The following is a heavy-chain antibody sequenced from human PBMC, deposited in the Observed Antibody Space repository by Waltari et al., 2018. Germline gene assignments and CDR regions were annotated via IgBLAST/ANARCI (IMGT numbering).Heavy chain of an antibody. CDR2: ISWNDDK. Sequence: QITLKESGPTLVKPTQTRTLTCTFSGFSLSTTGVGVGWVRQPPGKALECLALISWNDDKHYSPSLQSRLTITKDTANTQVVLTLTNMNPVNAATYHCVHVLPQANTWLLDYYAAWGQRTVVTFSS. CDR1: GFSLSTTGVG. J-gene: IGHJ4*02. V-gene: IGHV2-5*01. CDR3: VHVLPQANTWLLDYYAA. D-gene: IGHD3-22*01.